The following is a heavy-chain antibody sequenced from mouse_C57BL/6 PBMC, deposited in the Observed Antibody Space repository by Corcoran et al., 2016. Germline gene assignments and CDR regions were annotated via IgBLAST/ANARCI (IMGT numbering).Heavy chain of an antibody. CDR1: GYTFTTYG. J-gene: IGHJ2*01. V-gene: IGHV9-3*01. CDR2: INNYSGVP. Sequence: QIQLVKSGPGLKKPGETVKISCKASGYTFTTYGPSWVKQAAGKGLKWMGWINNYSGVPTYADEFKGRFAFSLETSASTAYLQIHNLKNEDTATYFCARDSNYVDYFDYWGQGTTLTVSS. D-gene: IGHD2-5*01. CDR3: ARDSNYVDYFDY.